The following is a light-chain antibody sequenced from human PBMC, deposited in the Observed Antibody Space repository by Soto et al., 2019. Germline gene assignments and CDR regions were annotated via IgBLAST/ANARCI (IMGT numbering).Light chain of an antibody. CDR2: EAS. J-gene: IGLJ1*01. V-gene: IGLV2-23*01. Sequence: QSALTQPASVSGSPGQSITISCTGPSSDVVSYNLVSWYQQHPGKAPKLTIYEASKRPSGISNRFSGSKSGNAASLTISGLQAEDEADYYCFSYAGNSLNYVFGTGTKVTVL. CDR3: FSYAGNSLNYV. CDR1: SSDVVSYNL.